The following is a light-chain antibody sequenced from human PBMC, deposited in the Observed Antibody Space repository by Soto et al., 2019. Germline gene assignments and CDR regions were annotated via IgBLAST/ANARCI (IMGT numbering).Light chain of an antibody. CDR1: QTISSTS. J-gene: IGKJ5*01. CDR3: QQYDSSPFT. V-gene: IGKV3-20*01. Sequence: EIVLTQSPGTLSFSLGERATLSCRASQTISSTSLAWYQQKPGQAPRLLIYGASTRATGVPDRFSGSESGTDFTLTISRLEPEDFVVYYCQQYDSSPFTFGRGTRLEIK. CDR2: GAS.